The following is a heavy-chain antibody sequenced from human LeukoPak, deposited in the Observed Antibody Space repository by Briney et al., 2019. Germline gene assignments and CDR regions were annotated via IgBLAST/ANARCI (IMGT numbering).Heavy chain of an antibody. V-gene: IGHV3-74*01. Sequence: GGSLRLSWAASGLTFSKYWMLWVRQAPGKGLERDSRINTDGTVTTYADSVKGRFTASRDNADNTMFLQMNSVRDEDTAVYYCATKQWLAPPPDSWGQGTPVTVSS. CDR2: INTDGTVT. CDR3: ATKQWLAPPPDS. D-gene: IGHD6-19*01. J-gene: IGHJ4*02. CDR1: GLTFSKYW.